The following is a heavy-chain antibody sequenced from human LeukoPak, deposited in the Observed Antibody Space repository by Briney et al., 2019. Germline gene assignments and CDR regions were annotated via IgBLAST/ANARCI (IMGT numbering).Heavy chain of an antibody. CDR1: GFTFSNYW. D-gene: IGHD5-12*01. J-gene: IGHJ4*02. CDR3: ARGYWFGGYGDY. V-gene: IGHV3-7*04. Sequence: GGSLRLSCAASGFTFSNYWMSWVRQAPGKGLEWVANIKEDGSEKYYVDSVKGRFTISRDNAKSSLYLQMNSLRAEDTAVYYCARGYWFGGYGDYWGQGNLVTVSS. CDR2: IKEDGSEK.